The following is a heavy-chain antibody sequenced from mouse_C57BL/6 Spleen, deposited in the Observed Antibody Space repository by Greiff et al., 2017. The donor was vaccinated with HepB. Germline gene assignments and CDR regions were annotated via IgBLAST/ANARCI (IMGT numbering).Heavy chain of an antibody. D-gene: IGHD1-1*01. CDR1: GYTFTSYW. J-gene: IGHJ4*01. Sequence: QVQLQQPGAELVKPGASVKLSCKASGYTFTSYWMHWVKQRPGQGLEWIGMIHPNSGSTNYNEKFTSKATLTVDKSSSTAYMQLSSLTSEDSAVYYCARGVTTVVAPIGAMDYWGQGTSVTVSS. CDR3: ARGVTTVVAPIGAMDY. V-gene: IGHV1-64*01. CDR2: IHPNSGST.